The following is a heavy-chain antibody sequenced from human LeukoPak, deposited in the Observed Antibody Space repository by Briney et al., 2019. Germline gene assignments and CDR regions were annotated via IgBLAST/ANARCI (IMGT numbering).Heavy chain of an antibody. Sequence: GGSLRLSCAASGFTVSSNFMSWVRQAPGKGLEWVSVIYSGGTTYYADSVKRRFTISRDNSKNTLYLQMNSLRAEDTAVYYCARDGYGNNYMDVWGKGTTVTVSS. CDR1: GFTVSSNF. CDR2: IYSGGTT. V-gene: IGHV3-53*01. CDR3: ARDGYGNNYMDV. J-gene: IGHJ6*03. D-gene: IGHD1/OR15-1a*01.